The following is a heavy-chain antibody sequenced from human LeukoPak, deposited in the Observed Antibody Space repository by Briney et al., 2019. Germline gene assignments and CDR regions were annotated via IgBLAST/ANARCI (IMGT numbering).Heavy chain of an antibody. J-gene: IGHJ4*02. CDR3: ARPGYYDNIAMVD. CDR1: GGSISSSSYY. V-gene: IGHV4-39*07. CDR2: IYYSGST. Sequence: SETLSLTCTVSGGSISSSSYYWGWIRQPPGKGLEWIGSIYYSGSTYYNPSLKSRVTISVDTSKNQFSLKLSSVTAADTAVYYCARPGYYDNIAMVDWGQGTLVTVSS. D-gene: IGHD3-22*01.